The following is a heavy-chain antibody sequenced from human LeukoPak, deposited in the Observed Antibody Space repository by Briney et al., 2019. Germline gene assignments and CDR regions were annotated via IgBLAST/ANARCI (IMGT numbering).Heavy chain of an antibody. J-gene: IGHJ5*02. D-gene: IGHD1-26*01. CDR2: IMKDGSEK. CDR3: ARVVVGIQSWFDP. Sequence: GGSLRLSCAASGFIFDDYAMSWVRQAPGKGLEWVANIMKDGSEKYYVDSVKGRFTISRDNANKLLYLQMNSLRAEDTAVYYCARVVVGIQSWFDPWGQGTLVTVSS. V-gene: IGHV3-7*01. CDR1: GFIFDDYA.